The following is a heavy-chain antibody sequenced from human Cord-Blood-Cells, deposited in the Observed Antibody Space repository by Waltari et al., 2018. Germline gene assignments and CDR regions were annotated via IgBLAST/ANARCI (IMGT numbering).Heavy chain of an antibody. CDR3: ARGYSNYNWFDP. CDR2: INHSGST. D-gene: IGHD4-4*01. CDR1: GGSFSGYY. Sequence: QVQLQQWGAGLLKPSETLSLTCAVYGGSFSGYYWGWIRQPPGKGLEWIGEINHSGSTNDNPSLKSRVTISVDTSKNQFSLKLSSVTAADTAVYYCARGYSNYNWFDPWGQGTLVTVSS. V-gene: IGHV4-34*01. J-gene: IGHJ5*02.